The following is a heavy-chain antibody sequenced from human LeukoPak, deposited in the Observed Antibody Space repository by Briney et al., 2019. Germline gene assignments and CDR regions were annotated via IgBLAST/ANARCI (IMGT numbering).Heavy chain of an antibody. V-gene: IGHV3-53*01. CDR2: LYAGGET. D-gene: IGHD1-26*01. CDR1: GLTVTTNY. Sequence: PGGSLRLSCVLSGLTVTTNYMSWVRQAPGKGLEWVSVLYAGGETYYAESVKGRFTISRDTSKNTVYLQMDSLRAEDTAVYYCAKSGILEPEYYYYMDVWGKGTTVTVSS. CDR3: AKSGILEPEYYYYMDV. J-gene: IGHJ6*03.